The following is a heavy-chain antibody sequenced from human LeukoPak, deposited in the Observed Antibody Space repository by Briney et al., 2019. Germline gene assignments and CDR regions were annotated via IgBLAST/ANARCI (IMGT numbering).Heavy chain of an antibody. J-gene: IGHJ4*02. CDR2: IRFDGTKE. V-gene: IGHV3-33*01. D-gene: IGHD1-1*01. CDR3: ARDWKSSCFDY. Sequence: GRSLRLSCAASGFSFSQFGMHWARQAPGKGLEWVALIRFDGTKENYADSVKGRFTISRDISNNTLYLQMNSLRAEDTAVYYCARDWKSSCFDYWGQGALVTVSS. CDR1: GFSFSQFG.